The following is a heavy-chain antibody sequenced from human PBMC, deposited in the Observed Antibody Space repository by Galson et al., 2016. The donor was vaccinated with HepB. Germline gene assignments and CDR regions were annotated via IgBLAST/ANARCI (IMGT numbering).Heavy chain of an antibody. V-gene: IGHV3-53*01. Sequence: SLRLSCAASGFTVNWNYMSLVRQAPGKGLEWVSIIYSGGTTYYADSVRGRFTISRDNSKNTLFLQMNSLRAEDTAVYYCARITMVRGFDYWGPGTQVTVFS. CDR1: GFTVNWNY. J-gene: IGHJ4*02. CDR2: IYSGGTT. D-gene: IGHD3-10*01. CDR3: ARITMVRGFDY.